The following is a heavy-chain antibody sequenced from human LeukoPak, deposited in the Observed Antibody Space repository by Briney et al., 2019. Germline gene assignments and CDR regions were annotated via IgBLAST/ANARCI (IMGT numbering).Heavy chain of an antibody. CDR1: GFTFSSYE. V-gene: IGHV3-48*03. J-gene: IGHJ3*02. CDR2: ISSSGSTI. CDR3: ARDGERDYGDSNGAFDI. Sequence: GGSLRLSCAASGFTFSSYEMNWVRQAPGEGLEWVSYISSSGSTIYYADSVKGRFTISRDNAKNSLYLQMNSLRAEDTAVYYCARDGERDYGDSNGAFDIWGQGTMVTVSS. D-gene: IGHD4-17*01.